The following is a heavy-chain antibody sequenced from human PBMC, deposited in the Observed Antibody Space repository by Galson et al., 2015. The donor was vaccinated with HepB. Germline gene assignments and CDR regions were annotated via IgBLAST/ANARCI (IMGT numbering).Heavy chain of an antibody. V-gene: IGHV3-23*01. CDR3: AKRAVAGMGAFYYYYYMDV. CDR2: ISGSGGST. CDR1: GFTFSSYA. J-gene: IGHJ6*03. Sequence: SLRLSCAASGFTFSSYAMSWVRQAPGKGLEWVSAISGSGGSTYYADSVKGRFTISRDNSKNTLYLQMNSLRAEDTAVYYCAKRAVAGMGAFYYYYYMDVWGKGTTVTVSS. D-gene: IGHD6-19*01.